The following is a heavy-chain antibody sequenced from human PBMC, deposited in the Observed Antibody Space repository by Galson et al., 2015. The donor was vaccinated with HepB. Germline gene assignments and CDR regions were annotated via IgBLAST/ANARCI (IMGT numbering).Heavy chain of an antibody. D-gene: IGHD1-26*01. Sequence: ETLSLTCTVSGGSISSGDYYWSWIRQPPGKGLEWIGYIYYRGSTNYNPSLKSRVTISVDTSKNQFSLKLSSVTAADTAVYYCARVSWDYAFDIWGQGTMVTVSS. CDR2: IYYRGST. CDR1: GGSISSGDYY. V-gene: IGHV4-61*08. CDR3: ARVSWDYAFDI. J-gene: IGHJ3*02.